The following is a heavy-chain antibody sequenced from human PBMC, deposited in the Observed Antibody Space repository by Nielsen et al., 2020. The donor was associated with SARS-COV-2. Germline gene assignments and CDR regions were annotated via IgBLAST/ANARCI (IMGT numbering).Heavy chain of an antibody. CDR3: ARPRDYGDTRGPWVDY. Sequence: ASVKVSCKASGYTFTSYAMNWVRQAPGQGLEWMGWINTNTGNPTYAQGFTGRFVFSLDTSVSTAYLQINSLKAEDTAVYYCARPRDYGDTRGPWVDYWGQGTLVTVSS. CDR1: GYTFTSYA. D-gene: IGHD4-17*01. J-gene: IGHJ4*02. CDR2: INTNTGNP. V-gene: IGHV7-4-1*02.